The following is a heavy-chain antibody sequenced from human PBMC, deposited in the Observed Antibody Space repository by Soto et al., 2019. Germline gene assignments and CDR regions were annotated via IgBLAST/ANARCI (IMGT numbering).Heavy chain of an antibody. V-gene: IGHV3-30-3*01. CDR2: ISYDGSNK. D-gene: IGHD6-13*01. CDR1: GFTFSSYA. Sequence: LRLSCAASGFTFSSYAMHWVRQAPGKGLEWVAVISYDGSNKYYADSVKGRFTISRDNSKNTLYLQMNSLRAEDTAVYYCARDREKQQLGSIYYYYYGMDVWGQGTTVTVSS. J-gene: IGHJ6*02. CDR3: ARDREKQQLGSIYYYYYGMDV.